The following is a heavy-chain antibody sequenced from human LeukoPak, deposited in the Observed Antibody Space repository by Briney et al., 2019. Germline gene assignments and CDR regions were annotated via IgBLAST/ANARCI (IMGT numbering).Heavy chain of an antibody. D-gene: IGHD3-22*01. Sequence: GGSLRLSCAASGFTFSSYAVSWVRQAPGKGLEWVSAISGSGGSTYYADSVKGRFTISRDNSKNTLYLQMNSLRAEDTAVYYCAKGQYYYDSSGYYIDYWGQGTLVTVSS. CDR2: ISGSGGST. CDR1: GFTFSSYA. CDR3: AKGQYYYDSSGYYIDY. J-gene: IGHJ4*02. V-gene: IGHV3-23*01.